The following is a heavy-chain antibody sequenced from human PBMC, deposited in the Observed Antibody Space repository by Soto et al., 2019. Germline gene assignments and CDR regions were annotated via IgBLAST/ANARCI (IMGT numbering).Heavy chain of an antibody. J-gene: IGHJ4*02. CDR2: INGGSGNT. V-gene: IGHV1-3*01. D-gene: IGHD3-10*01. CDR3: ARVPPWGNSAGDYYIQHYDS. CDR1: GFTFTSYA. Sequence: AAVKVSCKSSGFTFTSYAIHWLRQAPGQRPQWMGWINGGSGNTKYSQDFQGRVTFTRDTFATTAYLELSSLRSEDTAVYYCARVPPWGNSAGDYYIQHYDSWGQGTPVTVSS.